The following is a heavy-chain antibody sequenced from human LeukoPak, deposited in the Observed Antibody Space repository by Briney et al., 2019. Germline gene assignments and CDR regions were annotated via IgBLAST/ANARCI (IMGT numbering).Heavy chain of an antibody. CDR1: GFTFSSYA. J-gene: IGHJ4*02. CDR3: AKGNEWLRFVFLDY. Sequence: PGGSLRLSCAASGFTFSSYAMSWVRQAPGKGLEGVSAISGSGGSTYYADSVKGRFTISRDNSKNTPYLQMNSLRAEDTAVYYCAKGNEWLRFVFLDYWGQGTLVTVSS. CDR2: ISGSGGST. D-gene: IGHD5-12*01. V-gene: IGHV3-23*01.